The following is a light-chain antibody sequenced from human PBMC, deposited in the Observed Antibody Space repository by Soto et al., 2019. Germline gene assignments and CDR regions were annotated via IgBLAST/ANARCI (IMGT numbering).Light chain of an antibody. CDR3: QKYDSAPWT. CDR1: QGISNY. J-gene: IGKJ1*01. CDR2: AAS. V-gene: IGKV1-27*01. Sequence: DIQMTQSPSSLSASVRDRVTITCRASQGISNYLAWYQQKPGKVPKLLIYAASTLQSGVPSRFSSSGSGTDFTLTISSLQPEDVATYYCQKYDSAPWTFDQGTKVEIK.